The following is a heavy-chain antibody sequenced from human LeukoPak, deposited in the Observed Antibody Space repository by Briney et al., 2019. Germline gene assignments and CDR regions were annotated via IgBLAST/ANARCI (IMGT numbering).Heavy chain of an antibody. CDR1: GFTFSSYS. V-gene: IGHV3-21*01. J-gene: IGHJ5*02. CDR2: ISSSSSYI. Sequence: GGSLRLSCAASGFTFSSYSMNWVRQAPGKGLEWVSSISSSSSYIYYADSVKGRFTISRDNAKNSLYLQMNSLRAEDTAVYYCARDSSGGSFGIAAAGTGGWFDPWGQGTLVTVSS. D-gene: IGHD6-13*01. CDR3: ARDSSGGSFGIAAAGTGGWFDP.